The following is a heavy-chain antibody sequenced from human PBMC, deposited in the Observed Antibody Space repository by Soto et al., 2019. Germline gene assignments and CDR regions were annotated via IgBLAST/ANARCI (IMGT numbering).Heavy chain of an antibody. Sequence: SETLSLTCTVSGGSISGYYWSWIRQPPGKGLEWIGYIYYSGTTNYNPSLKSRVTISVDTSTNQFSLKLSSVTAADTAIYYCARGAYKYYYYGMDVWGQGTTVTVSS. CDR1: GGSISGYY. J-gene: IGHJ6*02. V-gene: IGHV4-59*01. D-gene: IGHD1-1*01. CDR3: ARGAYKYYYYGMDV. CDR2: IYYSGTT.